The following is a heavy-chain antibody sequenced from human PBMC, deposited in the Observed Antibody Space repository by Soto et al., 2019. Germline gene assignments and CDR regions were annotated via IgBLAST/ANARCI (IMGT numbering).Heavy chain of an antibody. CDR2: IKSKIDGETT. CDR3: TTEGNENSGSYVGYYEH. V-gene: IGHV3-15*01. D-gene: IGHD3-22*01. J-gene: IGHJ4*02. Sequence: PGGSLRLSCAASGFTFRNAWMIWVRQVPGKGLEWVGRIKSKIDGETTDYASHVKGRFTISRDDSKNTLFLQMNSLRPEDTALYYCTTEGNENSGSYVGYYEHWGQGTLVTVSS. CDR1: GFTFRNAW.